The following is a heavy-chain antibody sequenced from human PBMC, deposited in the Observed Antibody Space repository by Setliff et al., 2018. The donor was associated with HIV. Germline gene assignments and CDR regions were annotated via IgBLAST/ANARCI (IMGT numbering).Heavy chain of an antibody. D-gene: IGHD3-9*01. CDR1: GYKFTGHH. CDR2: INPNMGDT. J-gene: IGHJ4*02. Sequence: RASVKVSCKASGYKFTGHHIQWMRQAPGQGLEWMGRINPNMGDTQYAQKFQGRIIMTRDTSINTVYMELSSLTSDDTALYYRARQDIPTGYYLFDYWGQGTQVTVSS. CDR3: ARQDIPTGYYLFDY. V-gene: IGHV1-2*06.